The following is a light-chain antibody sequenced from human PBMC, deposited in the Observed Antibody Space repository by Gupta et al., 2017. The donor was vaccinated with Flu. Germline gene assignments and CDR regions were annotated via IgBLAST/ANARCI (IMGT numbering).Light chain of an antibody. V-gene: IGKV3-20*01. CDR1: QSVSSTY. J-gene: IGKJ4*01. CDR2: GAS. Sequence: EGATLSCRASQSVSSTYIAWYQQKLGQAPRLLIYGASSRAIGIPDRFSASGSGTDFTLTISRVEPEDFAVYYCQQYGSSSLTFGGGTKVEIK. CDR3: QQYGSSSLT.